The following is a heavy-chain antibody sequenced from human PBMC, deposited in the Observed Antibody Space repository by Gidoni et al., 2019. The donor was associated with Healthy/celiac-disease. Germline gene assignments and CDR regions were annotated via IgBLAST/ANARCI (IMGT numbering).Heavy chain of an antibody. V-gene: IGHV1-18*01. Sequence: QVQLVQSGAEVKKPGASVKVSCKASGYTFTSYGISWVRQAPGQGLEWMGWISAYNGNTNYAQKLQGRVTMTTDTSTSTAYMELRSLRSDDTAVYYCAREEYYDFWSAKDYYYGMDVWGQGTTVTVSS. CDR1: GYTFTSYG. CDR3: AREEYYDFWSAKDYYYGMDV. CDR2: ISAYNGNT. J-gene: IGHJ6*02. D-gene: IGHD3-3*01.